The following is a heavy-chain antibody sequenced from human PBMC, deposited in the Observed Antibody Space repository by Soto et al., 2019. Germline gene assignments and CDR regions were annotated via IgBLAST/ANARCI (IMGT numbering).Heavy chain of an antibody. CDR2: VYGVGTS. V-gene: IGHV4-30-4*08. CDR3: GRGVSSGWNPTRVDP. Sequence: QIQLQESGPGLVKPSETLSLTCSVSGDSIRSVGYYWTWIRQPPGKGLEWLGDVYGVGTSRYNASLRSRLYISADPSNNAFSLTLTSVTATDTAVYFCGRGVSSGWNPTRVDPWGRGFLTVVSS. CDR1: GDSIRSVGYY. D-gene: IGHD6-25*01. J-gene: IGHJ5*02.